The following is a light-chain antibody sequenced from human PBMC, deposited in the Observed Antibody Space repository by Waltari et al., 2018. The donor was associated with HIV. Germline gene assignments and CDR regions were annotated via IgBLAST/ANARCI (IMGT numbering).Light chain of an antibody. J-gene: IGLJ2*01. Sequence: YVLTQPPSVSVAPGEAARISCGGNNLEDKTVHGYQQKPGQAPVLVIYQDSKRPSGIPERFSGSNSGNTATLTISGTQAMDEADYYCQAWDSSTLVVFGGGTKLTVL. CDR2: QDS. CDR1: NLEDKT. V-gene: IGLV3-1*01. CDR3: QAWDSSTLVV.